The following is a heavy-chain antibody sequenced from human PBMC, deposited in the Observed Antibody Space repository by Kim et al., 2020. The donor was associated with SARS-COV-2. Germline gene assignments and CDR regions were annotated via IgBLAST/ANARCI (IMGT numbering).Heavy chain of an antibody. CDR3: ARSIVGALDY. CDR2: NT. Sequence: NTKDSQKFQGRVTITRDTSASTAYMELSSLRSEDTAVYYCARSIVGALDYWGQGTLVTVSS. J-gene: IGHJ4*02. D-gene: IGHD1-26*01. V-gene: IGHV1-3*01.